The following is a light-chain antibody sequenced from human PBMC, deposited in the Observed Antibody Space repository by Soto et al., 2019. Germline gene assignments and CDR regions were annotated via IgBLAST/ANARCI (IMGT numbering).Light chain of an antibody. CDR3: QQRTNWVT. J-gene: IGKJ5*01. V-gene: IGKV3-11*01. CDR2: DAS. Sequence: EIVLTQSPATLSFSPGERATLSCRASQSISRYLAWYQQKPCQAPRLLIFDASNRATGIPARFSGSGSGTDFTLTISSLESEDFAVYYCQQRTNWVTFGQGTRLAIK. CDR1: QSISRY.